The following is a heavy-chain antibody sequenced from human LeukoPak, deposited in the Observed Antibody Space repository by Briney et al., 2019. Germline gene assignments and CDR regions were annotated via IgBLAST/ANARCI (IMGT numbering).Heavy chain of an antibody. CDR3: ARDTRTTSHYYYYGMDV. D-gene: IGHD1-1*01. J-gene: IGHJ6*02. CDR1: GGSISSYY. CDR2: IYYSGST. V-gene: IGHV4-59*01. Sequence: PSETLSLTCTVSGGSISSYYWSWIRQPPGKGLEWIGYIYYSGSTNCNPSLKSRVTISVDTSKNQFSLRLSSVTAADTAVYYCARDTRTTSHYYYYGMDVWGQGTTVTVSS.